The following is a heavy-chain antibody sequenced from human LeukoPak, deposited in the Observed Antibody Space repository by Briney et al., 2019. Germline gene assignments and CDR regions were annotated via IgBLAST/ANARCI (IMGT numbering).Heavy chain of an antibody. CDR2: INHSGST. V-gene: IGHV4-34*01. D-gene: IGHD5-18*01. CDR3: ARVDTAMASGIDY. CDR1: GGSVSSYY. Sequence: SETLSLTCTVSGGSVSSYYWSWIRQPPGKGLEWIGEINHSGSTNYNPSLKSRVTISVDTSKNQFSLKLSSVTAADTAVYYCARVDTAMASGIDYWGQGTLVTVSS. J-gene: IGHJ4*02.